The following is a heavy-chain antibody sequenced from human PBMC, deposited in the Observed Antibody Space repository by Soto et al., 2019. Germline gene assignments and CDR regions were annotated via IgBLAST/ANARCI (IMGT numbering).Heavy chain of an antibody. V-gene: IGHV3-30*03. CDR3: TRDTTGPDDH. D-gene: IGHD1-1*01. CDR1: GFTFSNFG. J-gene: IGHJ4*02. CDR2: ISYDGSDK. Sequence: PGGSLRLSCAASGFTFSNFGMHWVRQAPGKGLEWVAVISYDGSDKYYADSVKGRFTVSRDNAKNTVYLHMNSLRAEDTAVYYCTRDTTGPDDHWGQGTLVTVSS.